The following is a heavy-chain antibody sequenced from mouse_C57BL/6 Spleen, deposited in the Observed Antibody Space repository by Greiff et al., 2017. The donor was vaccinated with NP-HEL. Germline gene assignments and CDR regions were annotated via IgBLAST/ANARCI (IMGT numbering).Heavy chain of an antibody. J-gene: IGHJ2*01. D-gene: IGHD1-1*01. V-gene: IGHV14-2*01. CDR3: ARSQIYYYGSSYDFDY. CDR2: IDPEDGET. Sequence: VQLKQSGAELVKPGASVKLSCTASGFNIKDYYMHWVKQRTEQGLEWIGRIDPEDGETKYAPTFQGKATITADTSSNTAYLQLSSLTSEDTAVYYCARSQIYYYGSSYDFDYWGQGTTLTVSS. CDR1: GFNIKDYY.